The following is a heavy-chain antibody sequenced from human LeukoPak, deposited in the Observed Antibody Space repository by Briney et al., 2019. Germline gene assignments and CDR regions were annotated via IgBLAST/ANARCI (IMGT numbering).Heavy chain of an antibody. CDR2: IYHSGNT. CDR1: GYSVSSGYY. D-gene: IGHD2-2*01. Sequence: SETLSLTCAVSGYSVSSGYYWGWIRQPPGKGLEWIGIIYHSGNTYYNPSLKSRVTISVDTSKNQFSLKLNSVTAADTAVYYCARKGGPAAPFDYWGQGTLVTVSS. J-gene: IGHJ4*02. V-gene: IGHV4-38-2*01. CDR3: ARKGGPAAPFDY.